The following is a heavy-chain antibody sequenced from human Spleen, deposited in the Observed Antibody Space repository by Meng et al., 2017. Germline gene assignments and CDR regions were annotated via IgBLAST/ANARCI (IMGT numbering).Heavy chain of an antibody. V-gene: IGHV3-74*03. CDR1: GFAFSTYW. CDR3: AKDAI. J-gene: IGHJ4*02. Sequence: VQVAESGGGVVQPGRSLRVSCAASGFAFSTYWMVWVRQAPGRGLEWVSRTNRDGTSTTYADSVKGRFTISKDNAKNMLYLQMNSLRVEDTAVYYCAKDAIWGQGTLVTVSS. CDR2: TNRDGTST.